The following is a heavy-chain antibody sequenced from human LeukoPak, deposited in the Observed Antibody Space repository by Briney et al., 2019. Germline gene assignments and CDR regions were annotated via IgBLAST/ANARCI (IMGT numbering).Heavy chain of an antibody. CDR1: GFTFSDHY. Sequence: GGSLRLSCAASGFTFSDHYMDWVRQAPGKGREWVGRTRNKANSYTTEYAASVKGRFTISRDDSKNSLYLQMNSRKTEDTAVYYCAREGLGARYFDYWGQGTLVTVSS. CDR3: AREGLGARYFDY. D-gene: IGHD1-26*01. CDR2: TRNKANSYTT. V-gene: IGHV3-72*01. J-gene: IGHJ4*02.